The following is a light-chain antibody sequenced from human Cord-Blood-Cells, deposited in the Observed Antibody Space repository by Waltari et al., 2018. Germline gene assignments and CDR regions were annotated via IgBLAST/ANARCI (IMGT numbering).Light chain of an antibody. CDR2: EGS. CDR3: CSYAGSSTYVV. V-gene: IGLV2-23*01. Sequence: QSALTQPASVSGSPGQSITIPCTGTSSAVGSYNLVPCYQQHPGKAPKLMIYEGSKRPSGVSNRFSGSKSGNTASLTISGLQAEDEADYYCCSYAGSSTYVVFGGGTKLTVL. CDR1: SSAVGSYNL. J-gene: IGLJ2*01.